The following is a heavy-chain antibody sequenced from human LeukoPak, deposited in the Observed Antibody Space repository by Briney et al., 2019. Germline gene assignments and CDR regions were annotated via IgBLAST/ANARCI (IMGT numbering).Heavy chain of an antibody. CDR2: MNPNSGNT. CDR1: GYTFTSYD. Sequence: RASVKVSCKASGYTFTSYDINWVRQATGQGLEWMGWMNPNSGNTGYAQKSQGRVTMTRNTSISTAYMELSSLRSEDTAVYYCARPPAGYDFWSGYKNWFDPWGQGTLVTVSS. V-gene: IGHV1-8*01. CDR3: ARPPAGYDFWSGYKNWFDP. J-gene: IGHJ5*02. D-gene: IGHD3-3*01.